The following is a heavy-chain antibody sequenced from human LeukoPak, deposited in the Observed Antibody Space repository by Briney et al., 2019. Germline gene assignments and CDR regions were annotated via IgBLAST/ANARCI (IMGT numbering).Heavy chain of an antibody. CDR1: GGSISSGSYY. CDR3: AREGAGGSIDC. CDR2: IYTSGST. J-gene: IGHJ4*02. Sequence: SQTLSLTCTVSGGSISSGSYYWSWIRQPAGKGLEWIGRIYTSGSTNYNPSLKSRVTMSVDTSKNQFSLNLNSVTAAHTAVYYCAREGAGGSIDCWGQGTLVTVSS. V-gene: IGHV4-61*02. D-gene: IGHD4-23*01.